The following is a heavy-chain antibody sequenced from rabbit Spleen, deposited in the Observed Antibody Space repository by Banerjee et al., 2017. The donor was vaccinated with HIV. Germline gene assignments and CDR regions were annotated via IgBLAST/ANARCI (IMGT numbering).Heavy chain of an antibody. CDR1: GFTLSSYYM. CDR2: IYAGSSGST. CDR3: ARNQGGTGYGYAL. D-gene: IGHD6-1*01. V-gene: IGHV1S45*01. J-gene: IGHJ4*01. Sequence: QEHLKESGGGLVQPGGSLKLSCTASGFTLSSYYMNWVRQAPGKGLEWIACIYAGSSGSTYYASWAKGRFTISKTSSTTVTLQMTSLTAADTATYFCARNQGGTGYGYALWGPGTLVTVS.